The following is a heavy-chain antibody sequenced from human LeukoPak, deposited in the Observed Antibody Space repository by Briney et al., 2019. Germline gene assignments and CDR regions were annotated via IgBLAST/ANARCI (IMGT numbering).Heavy chain of an antibody. CDR3: ARVPNYDSSGYYGYYYYYYMDV. V-gene: IGHV5-51*01. J-gene: IGHJ6*03. D-gene: IGHD3-22*01. CDR1: GYSFTSYW. Sequence: GESLKISCKGSGYSFTSYWIGWVRQMPGKGLEWMGIIYPGDSDTRYSPSFQGQVTISADKSISTAYLQWSSLKASDTAMYYCARVPNYDSSGYYGYYYYYYMDVWGKGTTVTVSS. CDR2: IYPGDSDT.